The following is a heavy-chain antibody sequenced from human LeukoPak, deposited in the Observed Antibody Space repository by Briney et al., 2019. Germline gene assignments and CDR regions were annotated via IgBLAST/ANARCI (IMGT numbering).Heavy chain of an antibody. CDR2: IYSRGST. CDR3: ARGWSSGYPDSDAFDI. V-gene: IGHV4-39*07. CDR1: GGSISSSNYY. D-gene: IGHD3-22*01. Sequence: SETLSLTCIVSGGSISSSNYYWGWIRQSPGKGLEWIGSIYSRGSTYYNPSLKSRVIVSSDMSKNQFSLMLNSVTAADTAVYYCARGWSSGYPDSDAFDIWGQGTMVTVSS. J-gene: IGHJ3*02.